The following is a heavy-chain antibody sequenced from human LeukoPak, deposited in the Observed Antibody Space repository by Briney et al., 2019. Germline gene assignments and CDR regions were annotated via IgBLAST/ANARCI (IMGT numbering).Heavy chain of an antibody. J-gene: IGHJ6*02. CDR3: ARDRYCSGGSCYPHYYYYGMDV. Sequence: SETLSLTCTVSGGSISSGDYYWSWIRQPPGKGLEWIGYIYYSGSTYYNPSLKSRVTISVDTSKNQFSLKLSSVTAADTAVYYCARDRYCSGGSCYPHYYYYGMDVWGQGTTVTVSS. V-gene: IGHV4-30-4*01. CDR2: IYYSGST. D-gene: IGHD2-15*01. CDR1: GGSISSGDYY.